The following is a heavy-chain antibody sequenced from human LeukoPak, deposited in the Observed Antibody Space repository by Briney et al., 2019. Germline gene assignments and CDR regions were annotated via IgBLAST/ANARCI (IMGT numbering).Heavy chain of an antibody. CDR2: IYYSGST. D-gene: IGHD5-12*01. J-gene: IGHJ4*02. V-gene: IGHV4-59*01. CDR3: ARYYSGYAIDY. CDR1: GGSISSYY. Sequence: ASETLSLTCTVSGGSISSYYWSWIRQPPGKGLEWIGYIYYSGSTNYNPSLKSRVTISVDTSKNQFSLKLSSVTAADTAVYYCARYYSGYAIDYWGQGTLVTVSS.